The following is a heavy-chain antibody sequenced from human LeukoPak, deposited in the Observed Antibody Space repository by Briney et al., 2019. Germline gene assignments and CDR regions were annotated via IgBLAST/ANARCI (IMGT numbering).Heavy chain of an antibody. CDR2: IYYSGST. D-gene: IGHD3-10*01. Sequence: SETLSLTCTVSGGSISSYYWSWVRQPPGKGLEWIGYIYYSGSTNYNPSLKGRVTISVDTSKNQFSLKLSSVTAADTAVYYCASRPVRVGAFDIWGQGTMVTVSS. J-gene: IGHJ3*02. CDR1: GGSISSYY. V-gene: IGHV4-59*01. CDR3: ASRPVRVGAFDI.